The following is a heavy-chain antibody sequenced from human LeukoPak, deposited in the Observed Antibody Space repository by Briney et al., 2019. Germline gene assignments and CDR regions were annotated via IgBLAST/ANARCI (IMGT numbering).Heavy chain of an antibody. CDR1: GFTFSGSA. V-gene: IGHV3-73*01. Sequence: PGGSLKLSCAASGFTFSGSAMHWVRQASGKGLEWVGRIRGKANSYATAYAASVKGRFTISRDDSKNTAYLQMNSLKTEDTAVYYCTRISAAGTLDYWGQGTLVTVSS. CDR3: TRISAAGTLDY. CDR2: IRGKANSYAT. J-gene: IGHJ4*02. D-gene: IGHD6-13*01.